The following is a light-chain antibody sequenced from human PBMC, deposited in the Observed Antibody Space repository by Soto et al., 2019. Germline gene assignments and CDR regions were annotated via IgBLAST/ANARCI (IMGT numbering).Light chain of an antibody. J-gene: IGLJ1*01. CDR2: EVS. V-gene: IGLV2-14*01. CDR1: SSDVGGYNY. Sequence: QSALTQPASVSGSPGQSITISCTGTSSDVGGYNYVSWYQQHPGKAPKLMIYEVSNRPSRVSNRFSGSKSGNTASLTVSGLQAEDEADYYCCSYAGSYTFSYVFGTGTKLTVL. CDR3: CSYAGSYTFSYV.